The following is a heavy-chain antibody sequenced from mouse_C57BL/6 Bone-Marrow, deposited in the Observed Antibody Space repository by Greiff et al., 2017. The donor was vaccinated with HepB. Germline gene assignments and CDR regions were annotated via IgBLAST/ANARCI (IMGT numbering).Heavy chain of an antibody. J-gene: IGHJ2*01. CDR3: APHYYGRGFDY. CDR1: GYTFTSYW. V-gene: IGHV1-50*01. Sequence: QVQLQQPGAELVKPGASVKLSCKASGYTFTSYWMQWVKQRPGQGLEWIGEIDPSGSYTNYNQKFKGKATLTVDTSSSTAYMQLSSLTSEDSAVYYCAPHYYGRGFDYGGQGTTLTVSA. CDR2: IDPSGSYT. D-gene: IGHD1-1*01.